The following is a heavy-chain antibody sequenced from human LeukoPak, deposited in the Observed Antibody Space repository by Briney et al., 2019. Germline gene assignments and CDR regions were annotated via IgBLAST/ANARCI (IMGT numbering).Heavy chain of an antibody. CDR3: AKGKDTYNYDSSGYYFGEY. Sequence: GGSLRLSCAASGFTSSNYAMSWVRQAPGKGLEWVSAMSGSGASTFYADSVKGRFTISRDNSKNTLYLQMNSLRAEDTALYYCAKGKDTYNYDSSGYYFGEYWGQGTLVTVST. D-gene: IGHD3-22*01. J-gene: IGHJ4*02. CDR2: MSGSGAST. CDR1: GFTSSNYA. V-gene: IGHV3-23*01.